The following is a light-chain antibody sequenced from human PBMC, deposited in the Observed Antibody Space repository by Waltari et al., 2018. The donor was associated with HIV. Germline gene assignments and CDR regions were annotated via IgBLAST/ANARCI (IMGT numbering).Light chain of an antibody. CDR1: SSNIGRNY. V-gene: IGLV1-47*01. CDR3: AAWDDSLSGLYV. CDR2: RNN. Sequence: QSVLTQPPSASGTPGQRVTISCSGSSSNIGRNYVCWYQQLPGTAPKLLIYRNNERPSGGPDRFSGSKSGTSASLAISGLRSEDEADYYCAAWDDSLSGLYVFGTGTKVTVL. J-gene: IGLJ1*01.